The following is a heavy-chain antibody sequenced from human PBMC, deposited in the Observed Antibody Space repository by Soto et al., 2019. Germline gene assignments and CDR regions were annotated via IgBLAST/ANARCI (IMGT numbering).Heavy chain of an antibody. CDR1: GFTFSSYG. V-gene: IGHV3-33*01. J-gene: IGHJ4*02. CDR2: IWYDGSNK. Sequence: QVQLVESGGGVVQPGRSLRLSCAASGFTFSSYGMHWVRQAPGKGLEWVAVIWYDGSNKYYADSVKGRFTISRDNSKNTLYLQMNSLRAEDTAVYYCARDDSGSSPELDYWGQGTLVTVSS. CDR3: ARDDSGSSPELDY. D-gene: IGHD1-26*01.